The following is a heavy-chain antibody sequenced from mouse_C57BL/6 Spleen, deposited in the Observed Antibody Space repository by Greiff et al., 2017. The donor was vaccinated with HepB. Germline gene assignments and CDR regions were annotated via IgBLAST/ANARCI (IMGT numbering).Heavy chain of an antibody. Sequence: QVHVKQPGAELVKPGASVKMSCKASGYTFTSYWITWVKQRPGQGLEWIGDIYPDSGSTNYNEKFKSKATLTVDTSSSTAYMQLSSLTSEDSAVYYWARYYYGSSRYFDVWGTGTTVTVSS. V-gene: IGHV1-55*01. J-gene: IGHJ1*03. D-gene: IGHD1-1*01. CDR2: IYPDSGST. CDR3: ARYYYGSSRYFDV. CDR1: GYTFTSYW.